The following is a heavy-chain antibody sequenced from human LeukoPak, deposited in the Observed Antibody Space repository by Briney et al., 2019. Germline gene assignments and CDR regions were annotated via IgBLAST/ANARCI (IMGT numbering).Heavy chain of an antibody. D-gene: IGHD2-2*01. Sequence: GASVKVSCKASGYTFTGYYMHWVRQAPGQGLEWMGWINPNSGGTNYAQKFQGRATMTRDTSISTAYMELSRLRSDDTAVYYCARVGDCSSTSCFLTDYWGQGTLVTVSS. V-gene: IGHV1-2*02. CDR2: INPNSGGT. CDR3: ARVGDCSSTSCFLTDY. J-gene: IGHJ4*02. CDR1: GYTFTGYY.